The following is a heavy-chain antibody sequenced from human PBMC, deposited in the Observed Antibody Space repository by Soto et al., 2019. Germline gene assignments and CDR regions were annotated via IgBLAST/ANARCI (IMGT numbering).Heavy chain of an antibody. J-gene: IGHJ5*02. V-gene: IGHV3-66*01. D-gene: IGHD3-22*01. CDR1: GFTVSSNY. Sequence: EVQLVESGGGLVQPGGSLRLSCAASGFTVSSNYMSWVRQAPGKGLEWVSVIYSGGSTYYADSVKGRFTISRDNSKNTVYLQMNSLRADDTALYYCARRGDSSGYSGWFDPWGQGTLVTVSS. CDR2: IYSGGST. CDR3: ARRGDSSGYSGWFDP.